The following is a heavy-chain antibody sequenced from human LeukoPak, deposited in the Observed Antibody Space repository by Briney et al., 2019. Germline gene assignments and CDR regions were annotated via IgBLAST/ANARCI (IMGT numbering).Heavy chain of an antibody. D-gene: IGHD6-13*01. CDR2: IYSGGST. V-gene: IGHV3-53*04. CDR1: GFTVSSNY. CDR3: ARMRSAAGTCND. J-gene: IGHJ4*02. Sequence: GGSLRLSCAASGFTVSSNYMSWVRQAPGKGLEWVSVIYSGGSTYYADSVKGRFTISRYNSKNTLYLQMNSLRAEDTAVYYCARMRSAAGTCNDWGQGTLVTVSS.